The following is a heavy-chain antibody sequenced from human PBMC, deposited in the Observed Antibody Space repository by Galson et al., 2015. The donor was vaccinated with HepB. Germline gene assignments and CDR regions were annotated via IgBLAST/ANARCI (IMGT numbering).Heavy chain of an antibody. Sequence: ETLSLTCAVYGGSFSGYYWSWIRQPPGKGLEWIGEINHSGSTNYNPSLKSRVTISVDTSKNQFSLKLNSVTAADTAVYYCARKRTMVRGVIRGAFDIWGQGTMVTVSS. CDR1: GGSFSGYY. CDR3: ARKRTMVRGVIRGAFDI. V-gene: IGHV4-34*01. J-gene: IGHJ3*02. CDR2: INHSGST. D-gene: IGHD3-10*01.